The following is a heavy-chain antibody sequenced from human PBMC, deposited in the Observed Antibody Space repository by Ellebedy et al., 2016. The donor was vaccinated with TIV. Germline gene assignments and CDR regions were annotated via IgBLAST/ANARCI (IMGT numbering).Heavy chain of an antibody. V-gene: IGHV4-59*01. D-gene: IGHD1-26*01. Sequence: SETLSLXXTVSGGSISSYYWSWIRQPPGKGLEWIGYIYYSGSTNYNPSLKSLVTISVDTSKNQFSLKLSSVTAADTAVYYCAREGELLDFDYWGQGTLVTVSS. CDR1: GGSISSYY. CDR3: AREGELLDFDY. CDR2: IYYSGST. J-gene: IGHJ4*02.